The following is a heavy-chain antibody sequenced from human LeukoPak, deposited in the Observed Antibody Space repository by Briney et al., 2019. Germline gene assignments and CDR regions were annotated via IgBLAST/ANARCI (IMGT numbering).Heavy chain of an antibody. V-gene: IGHV4-4*07. CDR3: ARVSRVRAAPDWYFDL. Sequence: KPSETLSLTCTVSGGSISSYYWSWIRQPAGKGLEGIGRIYTSGSTNYNPSLKSRVAISVDKSKNQFSLKLSSVTAADTAVYYCARVSRVRAAPDWYFDLWGRGTLVTVSS. J-gene: IGHJ2*01. CDR1: GGSISSYY. D-gene: IGHD3-10*02. CDR2: IYTSGST.